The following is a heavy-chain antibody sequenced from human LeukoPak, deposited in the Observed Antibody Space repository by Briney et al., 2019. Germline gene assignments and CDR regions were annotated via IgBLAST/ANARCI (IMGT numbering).Heavy chain of an antibody. V-gene: IGHV3-9*01. J-gene: IGHJ4*02. D-gene: IGHD2-15*01. CDR3: AKAVVAATTTLFDY. CDR1: VFTFDDYA. CDR2: ISWNSGRI. Sequence: GGSLRLSCAASVFTFDDYAMHWVRQAPGKGLEWVSGISWNSGRIGYADSVKGRFIISRDNAKNSLYLQMNSLRAEDTALYYCAKAVVAATTTLFDYWGQGTLVTVSS.